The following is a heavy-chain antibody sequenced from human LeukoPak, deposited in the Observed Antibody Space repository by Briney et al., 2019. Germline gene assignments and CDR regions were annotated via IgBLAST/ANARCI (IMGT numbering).Heavy chain of an antibody. CDR2: IYYSGST. CDR1: GGSISSYY. Sequence: SETLSLTCTVSGGSISSYYWSWIRQPPGKGLEWIGYIYYSGSTNYNPSLKSRVTISVDTSKNRFSLELSSVTAADTAVYYCARVAAATTNPRFDYWGQGTLVTVSS. D-gene: IGHD5-24*01. V-gene: IGHV4-59*12. CDR3: ARVAAATTNPRFDY. J-gene: IGHJ4*02.